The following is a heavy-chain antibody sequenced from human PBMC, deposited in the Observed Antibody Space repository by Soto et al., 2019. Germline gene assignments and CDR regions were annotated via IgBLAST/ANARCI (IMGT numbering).Heavy chain of an antibody. Sequence: QMQLQQWGAGLLKPSETLSLTCAVYGGSFSGYYWSWIRQPPGKGLEWIGEINHSGSTNYNPSLKSRVTISVDTSKDQFSLKLSSVTAADTAVYYCARAGDGLVIDAFDIWGQGTMVTVSS. CDR3: ARAGDGLVIDAFDI. CDR1: GGSFSGYY. CDR2: INHSGST. J-gene: IGHJ3*02. D-gene: IGHD3-22*01. V-gene: IGHV4-34*01.